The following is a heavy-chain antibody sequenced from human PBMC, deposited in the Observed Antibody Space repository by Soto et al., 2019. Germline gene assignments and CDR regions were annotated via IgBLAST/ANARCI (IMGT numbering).Heavy chain of an antibody. Sequence: HVQLQESGPGLVKPSQTLSLTCTVSGGSISSGDYYWSWIRQPPGKGLEWIGYIYYSGSTYYNPSLKSRVTISVDTSKNQFSLKLSSMTAADTAVYYCAREAYDSSGYYSHWFDPWGQGTLVTVSS. D-gene: IGHD3-22*01. CDR3: AREAYDSSGYYSHWFDP. V-gene: IGHV4-30-4*01. CDR2: IYYSGST. J-gene: IGHJ5*02. CDR1: GGSISSGDYY.